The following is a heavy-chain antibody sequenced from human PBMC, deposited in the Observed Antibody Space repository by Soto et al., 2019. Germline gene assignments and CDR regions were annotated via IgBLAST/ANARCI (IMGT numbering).Heavy chain of an antibody. D-gene: IGHD5-12*01. CDR1: GFSLSTSGMC. Sequence: SGPTLVNPTQTLTLTCTFSGFSLSTSGMCVSWIRQPPGKALEWLARIDWDDDKYYSTSLKTRLTISKDTSKNQVVLTMTNMDPVDTATFYCARTRSDGYSGYDYFDYWGQGTRVTVSS. J-gene: IGHJ4*02. CDR3: ARTRSDGYSGYDYFDY. CDR2: IDWDDDK. V-gene: IGHV2-70*11.